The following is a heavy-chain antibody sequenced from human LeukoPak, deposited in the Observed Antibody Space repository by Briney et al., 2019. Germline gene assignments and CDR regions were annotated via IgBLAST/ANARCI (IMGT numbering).Heavy chain of an antibody. D-gene: IGHD2-15*01. CDR1: GGSINNYH. CDR2: VEDTGST. V-gene: IGHV4-59*01. Sequence: SETLSLTCTVSGGSINNYHWSWIRQPPGKGLEWIGYVEDTGSTKYNPSLESRVTISLDTSKTQFSLKLTSVTAADTAVYYCARDGHCNGGGCWNAFDIWGQGTMVTVSS. J-gene: IGHJ3*02. CDR3: ARDGHCNGGGCWNAFDI.